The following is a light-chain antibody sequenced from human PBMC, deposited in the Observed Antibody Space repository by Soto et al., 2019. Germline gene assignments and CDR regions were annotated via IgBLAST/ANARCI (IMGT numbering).Light chain of an antibody. CDR1: SGHSSYA. CDR2: LSSDGSH. J-gene: IGLJ2*01. Sequence: QPVLTQSPSASASLGASVKLTCTLSSGHSSYAIAWHQQQPEKGPRYLMKLSSDGSHSKGDGIPDRFSGPSSGAERYLTSSSPQAEDEADYYRQTWDTGARVVFGGGTKLTVL. CDR3: QTWDTGARVV. V-gene: IGLV4-69*01.